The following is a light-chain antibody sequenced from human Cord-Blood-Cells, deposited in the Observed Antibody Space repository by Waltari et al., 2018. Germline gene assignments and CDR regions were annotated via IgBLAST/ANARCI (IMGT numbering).Light chain of an antibody. CDR2: SNK. CDR3: AAWDDSLNGWV. V-gene: IGLV1-44*01. Sequence: QSVLTQPLSASGTPGQRVTISCSGSSSNIGSNTVNWYQQLPGTAPKLLIYSNKQRPPGVPDRVSGSKSGTSASLAISGLQSEDEADYYCAAWDDSLNGWVFGGGTKLTVL. J-gene: IGLJ3*02. CDR1: SSNIGSNT.